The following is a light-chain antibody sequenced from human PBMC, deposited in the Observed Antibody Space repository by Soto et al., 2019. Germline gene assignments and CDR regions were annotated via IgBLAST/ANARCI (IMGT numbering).Light chain of an antibody. CDR3: QQYCSTRPWT. Sequence: DIVMTQSPDSLAVSLGERATINCKSSQSVLYSSNNKNYLAWYQQKPGQPPKLLIYWASTRESGVPDRFSGSGSGTDFTLYISSLQAEDVAVYYCQQYCSTRPWTFGQGTKVEIK. CDR2: WAS. J-gene: IGKJ1*01. CDR1: QSVLYSSNNKNY. V-gene: IGKV4-1*01.